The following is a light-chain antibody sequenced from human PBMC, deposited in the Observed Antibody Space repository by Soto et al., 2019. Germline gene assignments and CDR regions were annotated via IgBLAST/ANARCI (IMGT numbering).Light chain of an antibody. V-gene: IGLV2-14*01. J-gene: IGLJ1*01. CDR2: EVS. Sequence: QSALTQPASVSGSPGQSITISCTGTSSDVGGYNYVSWYQQRPGKAPKLMIYEVSNRPSGVSYRFSSSKSANTASLTISGLQAEDEADYYCSSYTSSSTLVVFGTGTKLTVL. CDR3: SSYTSSSTLVV. CDR1: SSDVGGYNY.